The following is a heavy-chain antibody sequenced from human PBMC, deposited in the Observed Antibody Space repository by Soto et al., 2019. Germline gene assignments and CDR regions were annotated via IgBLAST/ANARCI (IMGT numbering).Heavy chain of an antibody. D-gene: IGHD2-15*01. CDR3: ARGGMDNYYYHGMGV. Sequence: SVKVSCNASGGTCSSYAISWVRQAPGQGLEWMGAISPIFGTANYAQKLKGRVTITADESTSRAYMERSSIRSDDTAVYYCARGGMDNYYYHGMGVWGQGATVTVSS. CDR2: ISPIFGTA. J-gene: IGHJ6*02. CDR1: GGTCSSYA. V-gene: IGHV1-69*13.